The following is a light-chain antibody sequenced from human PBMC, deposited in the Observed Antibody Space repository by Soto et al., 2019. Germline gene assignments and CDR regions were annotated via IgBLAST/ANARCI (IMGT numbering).Light chain of an antibody. J-gene: IGKJ1*01. CDR3: HQRQSWPRT. CDR2: LTS. Sequence: VLTQSPATLSGLPAYRFTLSCMASQAVNTRLAWYQHKPGQAPRLLIYLTSNRAAGVPSRFSAWGSETDFTLTISDVQPEDFAVYYCHQRQSWPRTFGQGTKVDI. CDR1: QAVNTR. V-gene: IGKV3-11*01.